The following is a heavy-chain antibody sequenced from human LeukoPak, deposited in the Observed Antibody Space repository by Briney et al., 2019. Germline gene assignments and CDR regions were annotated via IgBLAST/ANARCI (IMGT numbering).Heavy chain of an antibody. V-gene: IGHV3-21*01. Sequence: GGSLRLSCAASGFTFSSYSMNWVRQAPGKGLEWVSSISSSSSYIYYADSVKGRFTISRDNAKKTLYLQMNSLRAEDTAVYYCARGPDYGGPLRGQGTLVTVSP. CDR1: GFTFSSYS. CDR2: ISSSSSYI. D-gene: IGHD4-23*01. J-gene: IGHJ4*02. CDR3: ARGPDYGGPL.